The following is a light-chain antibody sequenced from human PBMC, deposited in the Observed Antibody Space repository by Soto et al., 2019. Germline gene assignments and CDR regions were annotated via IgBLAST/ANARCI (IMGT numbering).Light chain of an antibody. CDR3: QQRTNWPIT. J-gene: IGKJ5*01. V-gene: IGKV3-11*01. CDR1: QSDSSY. CDR2: DTS. Sequence: EIVLTQSPATLSLSPGERATLSCRASQSDSSYLVWYQQKPGQAPRLLIYDTSNRATGIPARFSGSGSGTDFTLTITRLEPEDFAVYYCQQRTNWPITFGQGTRLETK.